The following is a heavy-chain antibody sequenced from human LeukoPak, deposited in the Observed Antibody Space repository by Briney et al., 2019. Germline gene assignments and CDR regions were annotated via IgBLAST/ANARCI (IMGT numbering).Heavy chain of an antibody. J-gene: IGHJ5*02. Sequence: GGSLRLSCAASGFTFSSHNMVWVRQPPGKGLEWISYISDSSITMYYADSVKGRFTISRDNAKNSLYLQMNSLRAEDTAVYYCARDRGFCSGGFCYRLFDPWGQGTLVTVS. D-gene: IGHD2-15*01. CDR1: GFTFSSHN. CDR2: ISDSSITM. V-gene: IGHV3-48*04. CDR3: ARDRGFCSGGFCYRLFDP.